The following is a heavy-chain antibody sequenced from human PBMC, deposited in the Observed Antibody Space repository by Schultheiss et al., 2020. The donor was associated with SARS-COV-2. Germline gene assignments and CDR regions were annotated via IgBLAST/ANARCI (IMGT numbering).Heavy chain of an antibody. D-gene: IGHD6-19*01. CDR2: IYYSGDT. V-gene: IGHV4-61*08. CDR1: GDSISGGGYY. J-gene: IGHJ5*02. CDR3: ARVDTSGWSNWFDP. Sequence: ESLKISCTVSGDSISGGGYYWSWIRQRPGKGLEWIGYIYYSGDTYYNPSLKSRVTMSIDTSKNQFSLKLTSVAAADTAVYYCARVDTSGWSNWFDPWGQGTLVTVSS.